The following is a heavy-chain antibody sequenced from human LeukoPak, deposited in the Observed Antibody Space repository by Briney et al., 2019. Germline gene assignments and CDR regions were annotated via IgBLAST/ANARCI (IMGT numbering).Heavy chain of an antibody. CDR1: GFTFSSYS. CDR3: ARAVRGYSFDV. V-gene: IGHV3-21*01. D-gene: IGHD5-18*01. CDR2: ISSSSSYI. Sequence: GESLRLSCAASGFTFSSYSMNWVRQAPGKGLEWVSSISSSSSYIYYADSVKGRFTISRDNAKNSLYLQMNSLRAEDTAVYYCARAVRGYSFDVWRQGTTVTVSS. J-gene: IGHJ6*02.